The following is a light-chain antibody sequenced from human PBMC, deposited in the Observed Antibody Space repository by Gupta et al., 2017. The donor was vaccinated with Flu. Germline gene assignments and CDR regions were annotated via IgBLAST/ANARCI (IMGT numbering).Light chain of an antibody. Sequence: SYELTQPPSLSVSPGQTARITCSGDALSKQYVYWYQQKPGQAPVLMISKDSERPSGIPERFSGSSSGTTVTLTISGVQAEDEADYYCQSAGYSVVGVFGTGTKVTVL. CDR3: QSAGYSVVGV. V-gene: IGLV3-25*02. J-gene: IGLJ1*01. CDR1: ALSKQY. CDR2: KDS.